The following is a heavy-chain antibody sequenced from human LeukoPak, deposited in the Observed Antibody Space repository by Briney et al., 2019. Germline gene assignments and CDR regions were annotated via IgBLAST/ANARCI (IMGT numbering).Heavy chain of an antibody. CDR2: MSPNSGNT. J-gene: IGHJ4*02. CDR1: GYTFTSYD. Sequence: GASVKVSCKASGYTFTSYDINWMRQATGQGLEWMGWMSPNSGNTGYAQKFQGRVTMPRDTSTGTAYLELSSLRSEDSAVYYCVRTPPNWGADFWGQGTLVTVSS. CDR3: VRTPPNWGADF. V-gene: IGHV1-8*01. D-gene: IGHD7-27*01.